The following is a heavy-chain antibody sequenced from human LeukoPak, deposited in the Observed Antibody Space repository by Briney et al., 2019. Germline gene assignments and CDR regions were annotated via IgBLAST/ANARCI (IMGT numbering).Heavy chain of an antibody. D-gene: IGHD6-19*01. Sequence: PGGSLRLSCAASGFTFSGSAMHWVRQASGKGLEWVGRIRRKANSYATAYAASVKGRFTISRDDSKNTAYLQMNSLKTEDTAVYYCTSVLPGYSSGWFDWGQGTLVTVSS. CDR2: IRRKANSYAT. CDR1: GFTFSGSA. CDR3: TSVLPGYSSGWFD. V-gene: IGHV3-73*01. J-gene: IGHJ4*02.